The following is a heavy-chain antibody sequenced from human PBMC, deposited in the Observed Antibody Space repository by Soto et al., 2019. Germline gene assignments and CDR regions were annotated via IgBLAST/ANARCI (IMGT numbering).Heavy chain of an antibody. Sequence: SLRLSCAASGFTFSSYGMHWVRQAPGKGLEWVAVISYDGSNKYYADSVKGRFTISRDNSKNTLYLQMNSLRVEDTAVYYCAKDKSPTVATPLGMDVWGQGTTVTVSS. D-gene: IGHD4-17*01. V-gene: IGHV3-30*18. CDR1: GFTFSSYG. J-gene: IGHJ6*02. CDR2: ISYDGSNK. CDR3: AKDKSPTVATPLGMDV.